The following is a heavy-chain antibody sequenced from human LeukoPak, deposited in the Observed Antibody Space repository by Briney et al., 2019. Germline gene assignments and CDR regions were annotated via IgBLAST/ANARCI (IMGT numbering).Heavy chain of an antibody. CDR2: INHSGST. V-gene: IGHV4-34*01. CDR1: GGSFSGYY. J-gene: IGHJ6*03. D-gene: IGHD5-18*01. Sequence: SETLSLTCAVYGGSFSGYYWSWIRQPPGKGLEWIGEINHSGSTNYNPSLKSRVTISVDTSKNQFSLKLSSVTAADTAVYYCARGRIQLWLRYYYMDVWGKGPRSPSP. CDR3: ARGRIQLWLRYYYMDV.